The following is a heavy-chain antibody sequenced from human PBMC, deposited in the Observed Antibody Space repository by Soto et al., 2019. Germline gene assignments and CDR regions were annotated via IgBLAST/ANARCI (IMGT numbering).Heavy chain of an antibody. V-gene: IGHV1-18*04. CDR2: ISAYNGDT. J-gene: IGHJ5*01. CDR3: ASHPVSVFLRFDS. D-gene: IGHD1-26*01. Sequence: AAVKVSCKDSGYTFNTYGVSWVRQAPGQGLEWMGRISAYNGDTNYAQKLQGRLTMTTDTSTRTAYMELRSLRSDDTAVYYCASHPVSVFLRFDSWGQGPLVPVSP. CDR1: GYTFNTYG.